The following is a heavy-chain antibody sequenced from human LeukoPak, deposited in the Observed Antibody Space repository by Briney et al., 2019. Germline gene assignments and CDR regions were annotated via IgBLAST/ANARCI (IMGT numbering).Heavy chain of an antibody. CDR3: ASALDYYDSRDIDY. V-gene: IGHV3-33*01. CDR2: TWYDGNNK. Sequence: GGSLRLSCAASGFTFSSYGMHWVRQAPGKGLEWVAVTWYDGNNKYYADSVKGRFTISRDNSKNTLYLQMNSLRAEDTAVYYCASALDYYDSRDIDYWGQGTLVTVSS. D-gene: IGHD3-22*01. CDR1: GFTFSSYG. J-gene: IGHJ4*02.